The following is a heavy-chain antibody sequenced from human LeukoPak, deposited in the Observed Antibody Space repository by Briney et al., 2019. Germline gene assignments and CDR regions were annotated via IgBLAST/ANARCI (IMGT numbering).Heavy chain of an antibody. CDR3: ARGGMVRGKGPFDP. V-gene: IGHV4-30-4*01. CDR1: GGSISSGDYY. CDR2: IYYSGST. Sequence: SQTLSLTCTVSGGSISSGDYYWSWIRQPPGKGLEWIEYIYYSGSTYYNPSLKSRVTISVDTSKNQFSLKLSSVTAADTAVYYCARGGMVRGKGPFDPWGQGTLVTVSS. D-gene: IGHD3-10*01. J-gene: IGHJ5*02.